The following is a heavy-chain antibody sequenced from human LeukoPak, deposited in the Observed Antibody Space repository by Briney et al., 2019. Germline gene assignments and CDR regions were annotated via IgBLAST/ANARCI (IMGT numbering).Heavy chain of an antibody. J-gene: IGHJ4*02. CDR1: GYTFTSYG. CDR3: ARDRNYYGSGSYLGDY. V-gene: IGHV1-18*01. Sequence: ASVKVSCKASGYTFTSYGISWVRQAPGQGLEWMGWISAYNGNTNYAQKLQGRVTMTTDTSTSTAYMELRSLRSDDTAVYYCARDRNYYGSGSYLGDYWGQGTLVTVSS. CDR2: ISAYNGNT. D-gene: IGHD3-10*01.